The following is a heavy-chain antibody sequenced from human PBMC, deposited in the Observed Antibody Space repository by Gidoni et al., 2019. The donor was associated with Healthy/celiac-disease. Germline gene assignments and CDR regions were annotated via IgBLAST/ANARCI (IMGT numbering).Heavy chain of an antibody. CDR3: ATVRTRYSSGWYPFVG. CDR2: FDPEEGET. D-gene: IGHD6-19*01. V-gene: IGHV1-24*01. J-gene: IGHJ4*02. CDR1: GYTLPELS. Sequence: QVQLVQSGAEVQKPGASVKVSCKVSGYTLPELSMHWVRQAPGKGLEWMGGFDPEEGETIYAQKFQGRVTMTEDTSTDTAYMELSSLRSEDTAVYYCATVRTRYSSGWYPFVGWGQGTLVTVSS.